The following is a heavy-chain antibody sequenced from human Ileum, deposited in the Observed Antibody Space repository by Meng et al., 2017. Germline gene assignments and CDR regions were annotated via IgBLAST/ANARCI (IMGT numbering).Heavy chain of an antibody. V-gene: IGHV1-18*01. J-gene: IGHJ4*02. CDR2: MNTDKGNT. Sequence: QVQPFQSGAEVKKPGASVKVSCKASGYTFTTYGISWVRQAPGQGLEWMGWMNTDKGNTNYAQKFQGRVTMTRDTSTSTAYMELRSLRSDDTAVYYCAREGAYNGGDYWGQGTLVTVSS. D-gene: IGHD1-1*01. CDR3: AREGAYNGGDY. CDR1: GYTFTTYG.